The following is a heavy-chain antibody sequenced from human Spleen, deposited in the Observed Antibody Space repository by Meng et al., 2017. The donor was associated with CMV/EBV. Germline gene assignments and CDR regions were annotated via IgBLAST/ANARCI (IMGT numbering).Heavy chain of an antibody. CDR3: ARDMIVSGAFDY. CDR2: IYYSGST. J-gene: IGHJ4*02. V-gene: IGHV4-30-4*08. CDR1: GGSISSGDYY. D-gene: IGHD3-22*01. Sequence: VQLRECGPGLVTPSPTLSLPCTVSGGSISSGDYYWSWIRQPPGKGLEWIGYIYYSGSTYYNPSLKSRVTISVDTSKNQFSLKLSSVTAADTAVYYCARDMIVSGAFDYWGQGTLVTVSS.